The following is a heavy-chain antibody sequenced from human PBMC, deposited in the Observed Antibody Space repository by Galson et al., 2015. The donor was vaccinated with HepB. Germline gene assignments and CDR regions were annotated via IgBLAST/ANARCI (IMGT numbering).Heavy chain of an antibody. Sequence: QSGAEVKKPGASVKVSCKASGYTFTDYYMHWVRQAPGQGLEWMGWINPNSGGTNYAQKFQGWVTMTRDTSISTAYMELSRLRSDDTAVYYCARTARVDFWSGYLDYYFDYWGQGTLVTVSS. CDR1: GYTFTDYY. V-gene: IGHV1-2*04. CDR3: ARTARVDFWSGYLDYYFDY. D-gene: IGHD3-3*01. J-gene: IGHJ4*02. CDR2: INPNSGGT.